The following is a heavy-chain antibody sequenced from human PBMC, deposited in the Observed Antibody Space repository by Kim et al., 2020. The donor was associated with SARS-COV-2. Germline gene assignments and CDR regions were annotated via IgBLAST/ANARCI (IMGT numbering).Heavy chain of an antibody. D-gene: IGHD3-10*01. Sequence: GGSLRLSCAASGFTFSSYAMSWVRQAPGKGLEWVSAISGSGGSTYYADSVKGRFTISRDNSKNTLYLQMNSLRAEDTAVYYCAKSLSYGSGSYYNPEMGYYYGMDVWVQGTTVTVSS. CDR2: ISGSGGST. CDR1: GFTFSSYA. CDR3: AKSLSYGSGSYYNPEMGYYYGMDV. V-gene: IGHV3-23*01. J-gene: IGHJ6*02.